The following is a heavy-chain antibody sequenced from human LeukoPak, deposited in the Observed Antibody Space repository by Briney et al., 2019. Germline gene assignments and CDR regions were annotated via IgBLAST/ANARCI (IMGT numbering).Heavy chain of an antibody. Sequence: SETLSLTCTVSGGSISSYYWSWIRQPAGRGLEWIGRIYTSGSTNYNPSLKSRVTMSVDTSKNQFSLKLSSVTAADTAVYYCARGSPKVALRWFDPWGQGTLVTVSS. D-gene: IGHD4-23*01. CDR2: IYTSGST. CDR3: ARGSPKVALRWFDP. V-gene: IGHV4-4*07. J-gene: IGHJ5*02. CDR1: GGSISSYY.